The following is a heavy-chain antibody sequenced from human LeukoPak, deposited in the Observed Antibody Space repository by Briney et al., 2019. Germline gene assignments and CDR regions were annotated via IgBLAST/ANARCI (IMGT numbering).Heavy chain of an antibody. CDR3: ARELNGAAGAFDI. Sequence: GGSLRLSCAASGFTFSSYWMHWVRQAPGKGLVWVSRINSDGSSTSYADSVKGRFTISRDNAKNSLCLPMNSLRAEDTAVYYCARELNGAAGAFDIWGQGTMVTVSS. CDR1: GFTFSSYW. CDR2: INSDGSST. J-gene: IGHJ3*02. V-gene: IGHV3-74*01. D-gene: IGHD3-10*01.